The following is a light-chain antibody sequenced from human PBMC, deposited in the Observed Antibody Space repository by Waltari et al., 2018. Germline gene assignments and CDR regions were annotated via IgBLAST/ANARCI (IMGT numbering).Light chain of an antibody. Sequence: QSALTQPASVSGSPGQSVTISCTGTSSDVGGYNFVSWYQQHPGSAPKLMIYDVTHRPSGVSTRFSGSKSGDTASPTISGLQAADEADYYCSSYSSTNTVVFGGGTQLTV. CDR2: DVT. CDR3: SSYSSTNTVV. J-gene: IGLJ3*02. V-gene: IGLV2-14*03. CDR1: SSDVGGYNF.